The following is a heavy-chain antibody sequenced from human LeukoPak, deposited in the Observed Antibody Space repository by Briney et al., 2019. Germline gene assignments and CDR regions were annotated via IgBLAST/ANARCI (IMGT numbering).Heavy chain of an antibody. CDR3: AGGLGPIATFDS. D-gene: IGHD6-6*01. Sequence: SETLSLTCTVSGDSFSYFYWSWIRQPPGKGLECIGYIYNSGSTNYNPPLKSRLTISSETSKNQFSLKLRSVTAADTAGLYFAGGLGPIATFDSWGQGTLVTVSS. CDR2: IYNSGST. CDR1: GDSFSYFY. V-gene: IGHV4-59*01. J-gene: IGHJ5*01.